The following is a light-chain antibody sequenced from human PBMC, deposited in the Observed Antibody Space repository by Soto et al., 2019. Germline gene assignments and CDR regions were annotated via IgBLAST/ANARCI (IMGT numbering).Light chain of an antibody. Sequence: EIVLTQSPGTLSLSPGERATLSCRASQSVSNTYLAWYQQKPGQAPRLLIYGASSRDTGITDRFSVSGSGTDFTLSISRLEPKYFAVYYCQQYGSSPYTFGQGTKLEIK. CDR1: QSVSNTY. CDR2: GAS. V-gene: IGKV3-20*01. J-gene: IGKJ2*01. CDR3: QQYGSSPYT.